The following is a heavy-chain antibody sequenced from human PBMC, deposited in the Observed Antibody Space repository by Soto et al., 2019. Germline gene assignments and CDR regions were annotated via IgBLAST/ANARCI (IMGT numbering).Heavy chain of an antibody. Sequence: SETLSLTCTVSGGSISSYYWSWIRQPPGKGLEWIGYIYYSGSTNYNPSLKSRVTISVDTSKNQFSLKLSSVTAADTAVYYCAREASDIVATGDAFDIWGQGTMVTV. V-gene: IGHV4-59*01. CDR2: IYYSGST. CDR3: AREASDIVATGDAFDI. D-gene: IGHD5-12*01. CDR1: GGSISSYY. J-gene: IGHJ3*02.